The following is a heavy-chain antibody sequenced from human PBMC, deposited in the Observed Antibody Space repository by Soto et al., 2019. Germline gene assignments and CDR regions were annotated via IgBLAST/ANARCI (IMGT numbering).Heavy chain of an antibody. CDR3: ARDLAAGMIDY. V-gene: IGHV1-18*01. CDR1: GYTFTSYG. D-gene: IGHD6-13*01. CDR2: ISAHNGNT. Sequence: QVQLVQSGAEVKKPGASVKVSCKASGYTFTSYGISWVRQAPGQGLEWMGWISAHNGNTKYAQKVQGRVTMTTDTSTNTAYMGLRSLRSDDTAVYYCARDLAAGMIDYWGQGTLVTVSS. J-gene: IGHJ4*02.